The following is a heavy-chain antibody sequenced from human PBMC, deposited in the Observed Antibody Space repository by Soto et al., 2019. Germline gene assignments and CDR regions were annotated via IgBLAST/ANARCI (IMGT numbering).Heavy chain of an antibody. J-gene: IGHJ6*03. CDR3: SRQASDFWSGKPQYYMDV. CDR2: IRSKGNNYAT. CDR1: GFTFSGSA. Sequence: EVQLVESGGGLVLPGGSLKLSCAASGFTFSGSALHWVRQASGRGLEWVGRIRSKGNNYATAYGASLKGRFTISRDDSKNTAYLQMNSLNNEDTAVYYCSRQASDFWSGKPQYYMDVWGKGTTVTVSS. V-gene: IGHV3-73*01. D-gene: IGHD3-3*01.